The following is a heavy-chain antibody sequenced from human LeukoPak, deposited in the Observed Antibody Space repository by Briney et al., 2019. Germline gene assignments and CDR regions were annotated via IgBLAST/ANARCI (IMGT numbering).Heavy chain of an antibody. V-gene: IGHV3-15*01. CDR1: GFTLNNAW. CDR3: TTDRYYDNSELQFQH. CDR2: IKRETDGGTI. Sequence: GGSLRLSCAASGFTLNNAWMSWVRQAPGRGLEWLGRIKRETDGGTIDYAAPVKGRFTISRDDSRNTLYLQMDSLKIEDTAVYYCTTDRYYDNSELQFQHWGQGTLVTVSS. J-gene: IGHJ1*01. D-gene: IGHD3-22*01.